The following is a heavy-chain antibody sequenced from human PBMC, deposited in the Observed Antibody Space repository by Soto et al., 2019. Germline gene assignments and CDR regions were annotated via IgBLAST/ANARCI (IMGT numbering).Heavy chain of an antibody. CDR2: IYYSGST. CDR3: ARASPHGYSKPYYFDY. Sequence: LSLTCTVSGGSISSGAYYWSWIRQHPGTGLEWIGYIYYSGSTYYNPSLKSRVTISVDTSMTQFSLKLSSVTAADTAVYYCARASPHGYSKPYYFDYWGQGTLVTVPS. CDR1: GGSISSGAYY. V-gene: IGHV4-31*03. J-gene: IGHJ4*02. D-gene: IGHD4-4*01.